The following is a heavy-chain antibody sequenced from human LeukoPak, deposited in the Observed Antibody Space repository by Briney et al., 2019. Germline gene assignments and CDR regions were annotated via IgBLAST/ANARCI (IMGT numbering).Heavy chain of an antibody. V-gene: IGHV4-34*01. CDR2: IYESGTT. Sequence: SETLSLTCAVYGESLNSYYWSWVRQPPGEGLEWIGEIYESGTTKYNPSLKSRVAISMVPSRQQFSLRLSSVTAADTAVYYCARGAWATRLASWGLGTPVIVSS. D-gene: IGHD2-15*01. J-gene: IGHJ4*02. CDR1: GESLNSYY. CDR3: ARGAWATRLAS.